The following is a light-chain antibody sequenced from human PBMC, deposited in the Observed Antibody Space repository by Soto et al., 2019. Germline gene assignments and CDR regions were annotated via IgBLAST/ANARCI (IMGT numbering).Light chain of an antibody. CDR2: SNA. V-gene: IGLV1-44*01. Sequence: QLVLTQPPSASGTPGQTVTISCSGSGSNIGENAVNWYQHLPGTAPQLLIYSNALRPSGVPHRFSGSKSGTAGSLAISGLQSEDEAHYYCAAWDDSLKAMLFSGGTKLTVL. J-gene: IGLJ3*02. CDR3: AAWDDSLKAML. CDR1: GSNIGENA.